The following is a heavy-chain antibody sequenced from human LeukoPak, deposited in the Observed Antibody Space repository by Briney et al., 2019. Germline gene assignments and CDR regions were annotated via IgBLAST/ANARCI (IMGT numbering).Heavy chain of an antibody. J-gene: IGHJ4*02. CDR1: GFTFSSYW. V-gene: IGHV3-7*01. CDR2: IKQDGSEK. CDR3: ARDYPPEWEPTFDY. D-gene: IGHD1-26*01. Sequence: PGGSLRLSCAASGFTFSSYWMSWVRQAPGKGLEWVANIKQDGSEKYYVDLVKGRFTISRDNAKNSLYLQMNSLRAEDTAVYYCARDYPPEWEPTFDYWGQGTLVTVSS.